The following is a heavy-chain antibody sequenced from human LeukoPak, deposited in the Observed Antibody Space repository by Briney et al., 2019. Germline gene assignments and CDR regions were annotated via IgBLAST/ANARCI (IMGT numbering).Heavy chain of an antibody. V-gene: IGHV3-49*04. Sequence: QPGRSLRLSCTGSGFTFGHYALAWVRQAPGKGLEWLGFIRSQAYGMTIEYAASVKGRFSISRDNSKSIADLQINSLKTEDTAVYYCARGGDFGVPAPLGIDAFDIWGQGTMVTVSS. D-gene: IGHD2-2*01. CDR3: ARGGDFGVPAPLGIDAFDI. CDR2: IRSQAYGMTI. J-gene: IGHJ3*02. CDR1: GFTFGHYA.